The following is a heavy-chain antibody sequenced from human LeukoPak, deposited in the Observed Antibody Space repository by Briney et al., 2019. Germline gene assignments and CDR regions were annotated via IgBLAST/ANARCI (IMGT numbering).Heavy chain of an antibody. J-gene: IGHJ5*02. CDR2: IYYSGST. D-gene: IGHD3-3*01. Sequence: SSETLSLTCTVSGGSISGSSYYWGWIRQPPGKGLEWIGSIYYSGSTNYNPSLKSRVTISVGTSKNQFSLKLSSVTAADTAVYYCARVSPFWSGYSWWFDPWGQGTLVTVSS. CDR1: GGSISGSSYY. V-gene: IGHV4-39*07. CDR3: ARVSPFWSGYSWWFDP.